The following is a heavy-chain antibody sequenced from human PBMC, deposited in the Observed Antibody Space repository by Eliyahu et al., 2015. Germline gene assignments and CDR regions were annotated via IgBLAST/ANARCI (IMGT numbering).Heavy chain of an antibody. J-gene: IGHJ4*02. CDR2: ITVNGDTT. D-gene: IGHD3-10*01. V-gene: IGHV3-23*04. CDR1: GLPFSNXG. Sequence: EVPLVESGGGLVQPGGXLRLSCVVXGLPFSNXGMSWIRQTPGKGLEWVSDITVNGDTTNYADPVKGRFTISRDNSKNTLYLQMNSLRGDDTAVYYCATLSRGGVGTLYYVFDYWGQGTLVTVSS. CDR3: ATLSRGGVGTLYYVFDY.